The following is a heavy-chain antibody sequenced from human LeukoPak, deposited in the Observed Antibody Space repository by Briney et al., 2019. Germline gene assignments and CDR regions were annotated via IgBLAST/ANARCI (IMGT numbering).Heavy chain of an antibody. CDR2: ISSSSSYT. D-gene: IGHD3-10*01. V-gene: IGHV3-11*03. Sequence: NSGGSLRLSCAASGFTFSTYSMSWIRQAPGKGLEWVSYISSSSSYTNYADSVKGRFTISRDNAKNSLYLQMNSLRAEDTAVYYCASMVRGNDYWGQGTLVTVSS. CDR3: ASMVRGNDY. J-gene: IGHJ4*02. CDR1: GFTFSTYS.